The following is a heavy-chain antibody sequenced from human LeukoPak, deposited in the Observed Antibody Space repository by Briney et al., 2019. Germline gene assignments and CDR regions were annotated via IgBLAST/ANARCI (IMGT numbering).Heavy chain of an antibody. CDR2: ISYDGSNK. D-gene: IGHD6-13*01. CDR1: GFTFSSYA. CDR3: ARDQSAAGLHAFDI. V-gene: IGHV3-30*04. J-gene: IGHJ3*02. Sequence: GGSLRLSCAASGFTFSSYAMHWVRQAPGKGLEWVAVISYDGSNKYYADSVKGRFTISRDNSKNTLYLQMNSLRAEDTAVYYCARDQSAAGLHAFDIWGQGTMVTVSS.